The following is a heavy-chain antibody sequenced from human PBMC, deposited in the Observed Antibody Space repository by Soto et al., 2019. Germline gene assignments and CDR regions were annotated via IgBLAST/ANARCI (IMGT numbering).Heavy chain of an antibody. Sequence: QVQLVQSGPEVKKPGASVKVSCKGSGYTFSNYGVTWVRQATGQGLERLGWVSAYNRNTDYAQKFEDRATMTIDSSTNTAYLERRGLTPDDTAVYYCARERRWEPLLYWGQGTL. CDR1: GYTFSNYG. CDR2: VSAYNRNT. V-gene: IGHV1-18*01. D-gene: IGHD1-26*01. CDR3: ARERRWEPLLY. J-gene: IGHJ4*02.